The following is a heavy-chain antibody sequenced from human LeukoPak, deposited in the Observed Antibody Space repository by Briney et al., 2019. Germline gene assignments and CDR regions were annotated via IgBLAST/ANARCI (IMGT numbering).Heavy chain of an antibody. J-gene: IGHJ4*02. D-gene: IGHD1-20*01. Sequence: GGSLRLSCAASGFTFSSYAMRWVRQVPGKGLEWVSAISSSGGSTYYADSVQGRFTISRDNSIDTVYLQMSSLRAEDTAVYYCLRDLNWSLDQWGQGTLVTVSS. V-gene: IGHV3-23*01. CDR1: GFTFSSYA. CDR2: ISSSGGST. CDR3: LRDLNWSLDQ.